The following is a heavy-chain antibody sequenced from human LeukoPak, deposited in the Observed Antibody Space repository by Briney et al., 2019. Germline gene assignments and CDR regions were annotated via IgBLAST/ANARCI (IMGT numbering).Heavy chain of an antibody. D-gene: IGHD6-19*01. CDR1: GFTFSSYS. CDR3: ARDTPLAGTDYYYGMDV. V-gene: IGHV3-21*01. Sequence: GGSLRLSCAASGFTFSSYSMNWVRQAPGKGLEWVSSISSSSSYIYYADSVKGRFTISRDNAKNSLYLQMNSLRAEDTAVYYCARDTPLAGTDYYYGMDVWGQGTTVTVSS. J-gene: IGHJ6*02. CDR2: ISSSSSYI.